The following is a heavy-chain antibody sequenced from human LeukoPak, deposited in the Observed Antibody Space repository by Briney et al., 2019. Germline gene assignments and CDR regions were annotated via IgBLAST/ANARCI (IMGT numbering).Heavy chain of an antibody. V-gene: IGHV4-4*07. CDR1: GGSISSYY. CDR3: ARDRDGVAVAGTDY. J-gene: IGHJ4*02. CDR2: IYTSGST. Sequence: SETLSLTCTVSGGSISSYYWSWIRQPAGKGLEWIGRIYTSGSTNYNPSLKSRVTMSVDTSKNQFSLKLSSVTAADKAVYYCARDRDGVAVAGTDYWGQGTLVTVSS. D-gene: IGHD6-19*01.